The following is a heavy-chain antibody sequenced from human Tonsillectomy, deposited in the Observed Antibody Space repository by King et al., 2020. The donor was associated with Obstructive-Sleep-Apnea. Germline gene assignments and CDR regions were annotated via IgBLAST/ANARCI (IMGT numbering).Heavy chain of an antibody. V-gene: IGHV4-39*07. D-gene: IGHD3-22*01. J-gene: IGHJ4*02. Sequence: LQLQESGPGLVKPSETLSLTCTVSGGSIGSNSYYWGWIRQPPGKGLEWIGNTYYTGTTYYNPSLKGRVTISVDTSKNQFSLILTSLTAADTAVYYCASESLYYYDSSGYYYRTPDYWGQGTLVTVSS. CDR2: TYYTGTT. CDR3: ASESLYYYDSSGYYYRTPDY. CDR1: GGSIGSNSYY.